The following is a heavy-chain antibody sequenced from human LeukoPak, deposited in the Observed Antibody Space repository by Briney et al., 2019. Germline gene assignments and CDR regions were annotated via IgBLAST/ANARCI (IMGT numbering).Heavy chain of an antibody. J-gene: IGHJ3*01. CDR1: GFTFSSYG. Sequence: PGTSLRLSCAASGFTFSSYGMHWVRQRPGKGLEWVTVMWSNESHKYYADPVKGRFTVSRDSAKSTLYLQIESLKVEDTAVYYCAREGLLTSPNNAFDVWGQGTMVTVSS. V-gene: IGHV3-33*01. D-gene: IGHD3-16*01. CDR2: MWSNESHK. CDR3: AREGLLTSPNNAFDV.